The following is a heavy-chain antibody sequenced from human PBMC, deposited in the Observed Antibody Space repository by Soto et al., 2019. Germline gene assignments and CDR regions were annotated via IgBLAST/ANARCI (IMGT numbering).Heavy chain of an antibody. CDR3: TRDASRDSSARGWFDP. CDR1: GFTFTSSA. D-gene: IGHD6-13*01. CDR2: IVVGSGNT. Sequence: SVKVSCKASGFTFTSSAVQWVRQARGQRREWIGWIVVGSGNTNYALRGRFTISRDNAKNSLHLQMNSLRAEDTAVYYCTRDASRDSSARGWFDPWAPGSLVTVSS. J-gene: IGHJ5*02. V-gene: IGHV1-58*01.